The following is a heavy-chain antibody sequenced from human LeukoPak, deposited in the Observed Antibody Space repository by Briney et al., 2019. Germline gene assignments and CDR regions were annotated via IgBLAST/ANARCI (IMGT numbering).Heavy chain of an antibody. D-gene: IGHD1-26*01. CDR1: GFTVSSNY. V-gene: IGHV3-66*01. J-gene: IGHJ4*02. CDR3: ARGFIGFSFDY. CDR2: IYSGGST. Sequence: PGGSLRLSCAASGFTVSSNYMSWVRQAPGKGLEWVSVIYSGGSTYYADSVKDRFTISRDNSKNTLYLQMNSLRAEDTAVYYCARGFIGFSFDYWGQGTLVTVSS.